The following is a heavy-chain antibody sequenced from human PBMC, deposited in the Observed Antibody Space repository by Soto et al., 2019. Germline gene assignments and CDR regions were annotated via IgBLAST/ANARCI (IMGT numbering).Heavy chain of an antibody. CDR2: INPNSGGT. V-gene: IGHV1-2*02. CDR3: ARESPYYYDSSGGVHFDY. J-gene: IGHJ4*02. Sequence: PGESLKVSCKASGYTFTVYYMHWVRQAPGQGLEWMGWINPNSGGTNYAQKFQGRVTMTRDTSISTAYMELSRLRSDDTAVYYCARESPYYYDSSGGVHFDYWGQGTLVTVSS. D-gene: IGHD3-22*01. CDR1: GYTFTVYY.